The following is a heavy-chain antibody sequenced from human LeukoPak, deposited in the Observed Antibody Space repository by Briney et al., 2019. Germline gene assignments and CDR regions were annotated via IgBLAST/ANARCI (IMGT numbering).Heavy chain of an antibody. Sequence: GRSLRLSCAASGFIFSSYGIHWVRQAPGKGLDWVAVISFDGDNKFYADSVKGRFTISRDNPKNTLYLQMNSLRVEDTAVYYCARSPDSSGRGTYFDYWGQGTLVTVSP. D-gene: IGHD6-19*01. CDR1: GFIFSSYG. V-gene: IGHV3-30*03. J-gene: IGHJ4*02. CDR3: ARSPDSSGRGTYFDY. CDR2: ISFDGDNK.